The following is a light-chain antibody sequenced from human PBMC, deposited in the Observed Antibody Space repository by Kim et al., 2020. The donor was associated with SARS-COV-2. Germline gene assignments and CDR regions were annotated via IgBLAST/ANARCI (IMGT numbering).Light chain of an antibody. Sequence: VARACPGISGSSASNCGRWYQQRPGSAPTTVIYEDNQRPSGVPDRFSGSIDSSSNSAALTIFGLKTEDEADYYCQSYDSSRQGVFGGGTRLTVL. J-gene: IGLJ3*02. CDR2: EDN. CDR1: SGSSASNC. CDR3: QSYDSSRQGV. V-gene: IGLV6-57*02.